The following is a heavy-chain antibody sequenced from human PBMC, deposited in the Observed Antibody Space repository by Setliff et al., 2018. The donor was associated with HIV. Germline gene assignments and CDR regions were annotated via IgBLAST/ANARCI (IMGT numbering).Heavy chain of an antibody. V-gene: IGHV4-61*09. CDR1: GDSISSTNYY. CDR3: ARQVGNKVLFDS. CDR2: IYTSGST. Sequence: SETLSLTCTVSGDSISSTNYYWSWIRQPAGKGLEWIGHIYTSGSTNYNPSLKSRVTISLDTSKNQFSLKLSSVTAADTAVYYCARQVGNKVLFDSWGQGTLVTVSS. J-gene: IGHJ4*02. D-gene: IGHD7-27*01.